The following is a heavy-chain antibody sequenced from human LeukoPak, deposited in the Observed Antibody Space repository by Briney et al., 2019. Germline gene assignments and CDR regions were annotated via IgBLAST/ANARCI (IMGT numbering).Heavy chain of an antibody. CDR1: GYTFTSYA. J-gene: IGHJ6*02. Sequence: ASVKVSCKASGYTFTSYAMHWVRQAPGQRLEWMGWINAGNDYTKYSQKFQGRVTITRDTSASTGYMELSSLRSEDTAVHYCARAAVSLDVWGQGTTVTVSS. CDR2: INAGNDYT. V-gene: IGHV1-3*01. D-gene: IGHD6-19*01. CDR3: ARAAVSLDV.